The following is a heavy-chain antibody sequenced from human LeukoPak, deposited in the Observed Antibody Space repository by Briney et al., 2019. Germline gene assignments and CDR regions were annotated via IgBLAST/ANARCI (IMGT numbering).Heavy chain of an antibody. CDR1: GFTFSSYW. D-gene: IGHD3-10*01. CDR2: INSDGSST. J-gene: IGHJ5*02. CDR3: AKDGSSYGVNWFDP. Sequence: GGSLRLSCAASGFTFSSYWMHWVRQAPGKGLVWVSRINSDGSSTSYADSVKGRFTISRDNSKNTLYLQMNSLRAEDTAVYYCAKDGSSYGVNWFDPWGQGTLVTVSS. V-gene: IGHV3-74*01.